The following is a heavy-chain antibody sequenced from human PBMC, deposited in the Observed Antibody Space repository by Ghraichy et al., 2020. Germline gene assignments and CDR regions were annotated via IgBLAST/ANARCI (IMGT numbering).Heavy chain of an antibody. V-gene: IGHV3-23*01. D-gene: IGHD6-19*01. CDR3: AKDQAAVAASYYYGMDV. CDR1: GFTFSSYA. Sequence: SCAASGFTFSSYAMSWVRQAPGKGLEWVSAISGSGGSTYYADSVKGRFTISRDNSKNTLYLQMNSLRAEDTAVYYCAKDQAAVAASYYYGMDVWGQGTTVTVSS. CDR2: ISGSGGST. J-gene: IGHJ6*02.